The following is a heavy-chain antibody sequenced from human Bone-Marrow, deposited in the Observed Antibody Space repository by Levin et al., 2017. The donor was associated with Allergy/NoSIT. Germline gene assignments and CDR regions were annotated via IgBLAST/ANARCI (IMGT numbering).Heavy chain of an antibody. Sequence: PSETLSLTCAVSGGSFNSYRWTWIRQPPGKGLEWIGEIHHSGSTNTNSSLSSRVTMSVDTSKNQFPLRMNSVTAADTAVYYCARSMRYYGSGSYYNSFDPWGQGTLVTVSS. D-gene: IGHD3-10*01. J-gene: IGHJ5*02. V-gene: IGHV4-34*01. CDR2: IHHSGST. CDR1: GGSFNSYR. CDR3: ARSMRYYGSGSYYNSFDP.